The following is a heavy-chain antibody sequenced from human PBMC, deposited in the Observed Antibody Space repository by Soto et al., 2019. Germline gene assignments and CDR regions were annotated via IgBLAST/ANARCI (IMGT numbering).Heavy chain of an antibody. CDR3: ARAIVATTNFDY. CDR2: IYYSGST. CDR1: GGSISSGDYY. Sequence: SETLSLTCTVSGGSISSGDYYWSWIRQPPGKGLEWIGYIYYSGSTYYNPSLKSRVTISVDTSKNQFSLKLSSVTAADTAVYYCARAIVATTNFDYWGQGTLVTVSS. D-gene: IGHD5-12*01. V-gene: IGHV4-30-4*01. J-gene: IGHJ4*02.